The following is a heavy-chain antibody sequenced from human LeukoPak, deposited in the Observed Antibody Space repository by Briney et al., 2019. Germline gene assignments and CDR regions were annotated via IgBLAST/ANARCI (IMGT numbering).Heavy chain of an antibody. Sequence: PSETLSLTCTVSGGSISNYYWSWIRQPPGKGLEWIGYIYYSGSTTYNPSLKCRVTMSVDTAKNQCSLKLRSVTAADTAIYYGAGGDFCSSSSCYLRPMDVWGKGTTVTVSS. CDR2: IYYSGST. J-gene: IGHJ6*03. D-gene: IGHD2-2*01. CDR1: GGSISNYY. V-gene: IGHV4-59*01. CDR3: AGGDFCSSSSCYLRPMDV.